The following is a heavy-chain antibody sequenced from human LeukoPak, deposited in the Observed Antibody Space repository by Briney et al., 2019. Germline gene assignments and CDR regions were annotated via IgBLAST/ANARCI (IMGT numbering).Heavy chain of an antibody. CDR1: GGSFSGYY. CDR3: ARAPPVVVPAAMVGWFDP. V-gene: IGHV4-34*01. J-gene: IGHJ5*02. CDR2: INHSGST. Sequence: SETLSLTCAVYGGSFSGYYWSWIRQPPGKGLEWIGEINHSGSTNYNPSLKCRVTISVDTSKNQFSLKLSSVTAADTAVYYCARAPPVVVPAAMVGWFDPWGQGTLVTVSS. D-gene: IGHD2-2*01.